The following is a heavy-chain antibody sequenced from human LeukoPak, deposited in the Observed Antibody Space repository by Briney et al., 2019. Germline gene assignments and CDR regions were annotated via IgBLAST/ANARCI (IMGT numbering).Heavy chain of an antibody. CDR3: ARTVLTGIDDY. J-gene: IGHJ4*02. D-gene: IGHD3-9*01. V-gene: IGHV4-61*02. Sequence: SETLSLTCTVSGGSISSGSYYWSWIRQPAGKGLEWIGRIYTSGSTNYNPSLKSRVTISVDTSKNQFSLKLSSVTAADTAVYYRARTVLTGIDDYWGQGTLVTVSS. CDR1: GGSISSGSYY. CDR2: IYTSGST.